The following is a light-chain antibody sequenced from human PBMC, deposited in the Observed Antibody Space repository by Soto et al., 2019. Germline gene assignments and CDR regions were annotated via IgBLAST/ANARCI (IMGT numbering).Light chain of an antibody. CDR3: QQYGRTPMT. CDR1: QSVSNSF. J-gene: IGKJ1*01. V-gene: IGKV3-20*01. Sequence: EIVLTQSPGTLSLSPGERATLSCRASQSVSNSFLAWYQQKPGQAPRLLMYGATSRATGIPDRCSGSGSGTDFTLTISRLEPEDFAVYSCQQYGRTPMTFGQGTKVEIK. CDR2: GAT.